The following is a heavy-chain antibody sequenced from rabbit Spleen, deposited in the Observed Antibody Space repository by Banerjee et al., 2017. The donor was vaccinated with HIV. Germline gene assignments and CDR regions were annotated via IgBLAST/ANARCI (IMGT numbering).Heavy chain of an antibody. V-gene: IGHV1S43*01. D-gene: IGHD2-1*01. Sequence: QEQLEESGGDLVQPEGSLALTCKASGFTISSYYYMCWVRQAPGKGLELIACIYTSSGSTLYASWVNGRFTISRSTSLNTLYLQLSSLTAADTATYFCARDIGWTGNGGDGGGTGGHFWGPGTLVTVS. CDR3: ARDIGWTGNGGDGGGTGGHF. CDR1: GFTISSYYY. CDR2: IYTSSGST. J-gene: IGHJ4*01.